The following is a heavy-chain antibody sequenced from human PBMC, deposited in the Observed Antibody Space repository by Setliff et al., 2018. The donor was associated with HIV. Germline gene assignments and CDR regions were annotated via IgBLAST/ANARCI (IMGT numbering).Heavy chain of an antibody. CDR3: TREGPRITGTGGAFDT. D-gene: IGHD1-20*01. CDR1: GYSISSGYF. V-gene: IGHV4-38-2*02. CDR2: IHHSGNT. Sequence: PSETLSLTCAVSGYSISSGYFWGWVRQPPGKGLEWIANIHHSGNTYYNPSLKSRVTISVETSTNQFSLKLNSVTATDTAVYYCTREGPRITGTGGAFDTWGQGTMVTVSS. J-gene: IGHJ3*02.